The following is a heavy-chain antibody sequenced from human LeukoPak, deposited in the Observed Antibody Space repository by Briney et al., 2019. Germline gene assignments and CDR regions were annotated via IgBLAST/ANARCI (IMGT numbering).Heavy chain of an antibody. D-gene: IGHD3-10*01. V-gene: IGHV3-7*01. CDR1: RFSLSNYW. Sequence: GGSLRLSCAASRFSLSNYWLSWVRQAPGKGLEWVANINQDGSDKYYVDSVMGRFTISKDNAKNSVYLQMNSLRPEDTAIYYCAWYGVTHGLDVWGQGTTVTVSS. CDR3: AWYGVTHGLDV. CDR2: INQDGSDK. J-gene: IGHJ6*02.